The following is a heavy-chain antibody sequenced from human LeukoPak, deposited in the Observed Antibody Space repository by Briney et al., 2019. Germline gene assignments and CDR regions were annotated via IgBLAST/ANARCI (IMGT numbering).Heavy chain of an antibody. Sequence: SETLSLTCAVYGGSFSGYYWSWIRQPPGKGLEWLGGINHGGSTNYNPSLKSRVTLSVDTSKNQFSLKLSSVTTADTAVYYCARGQDEYVWGSYRFLSCYYYGMDGWGQGTTVTVSS. V-gene: IGHV4-34*01. CDR3: ARGQDEYVWGSYRFLSCYYYGMDG. CDR2: INHGGST. CDR1: GGSFSGYY. D-gene: IGHD3-16*02. J-gene: IGHJ6*02.